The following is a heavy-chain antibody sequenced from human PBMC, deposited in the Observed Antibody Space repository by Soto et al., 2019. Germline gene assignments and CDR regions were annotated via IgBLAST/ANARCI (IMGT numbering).Heavy chain of an antibody. CDR1: GDSVSSNSAA. V-gene: IGHV6-1*01. Sequence: PSLTLSLTCAISGDSVSSNSAAWNWIRQSPSRDLEWLGRTYYRSKWYNDYAVSVKSRITINPDTSKNQFSLQLNSVTPEDTAVYYCARAFGVVRLYYFDYWGQGTLVTVSS. J-gene: IGHJ4*02. CDR2: TYYRSKWYN. CDR3: ARAFGVVRLYYFDY. D-gene: IGHD3-3*01.